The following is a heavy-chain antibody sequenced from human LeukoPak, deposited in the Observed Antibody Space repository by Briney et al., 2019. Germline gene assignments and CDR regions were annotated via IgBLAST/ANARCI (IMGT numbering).Heavy chain of an antibody. CDR3: ARERLRIAVAGRGKNWFDP. V-gene: IGHV1-46*01. D-gene: IGHD6-19*01. CDR2: INPSGGST. Sequence: ASVKVSCKASGYTFTSYYMHWVRQAPGQGLEWMGIINPSGGSTSYAQKFQGRVTMTRDTSTSTVYMELSSLRSEDTAAYYCARERLRIAVAGRGKNWFDPWGQGTLVTVSS. CDR1: GYTFTSYY. J-gene: IGHJ5*02.